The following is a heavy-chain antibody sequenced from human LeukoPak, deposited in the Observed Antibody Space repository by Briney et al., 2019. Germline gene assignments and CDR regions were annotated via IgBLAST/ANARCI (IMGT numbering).Heavy chain of an antibody. CDR3: MSVSYDDFSGPPI. CDR2: IYYTGKT. CDR1: GDYISNSNYY. V-gene: IGHV4-39*01. J-gene: IGHJ1*01. D-gene: IGHD3-3*01. Sequence: PSETLSLICSVSGDYISNSNYYWGWIRQPPGKGLEWQGNIYYTGKTYYYSSLKTQVTISIDTSTNEFSLNLNSVTAADTAAYYCMSVSYDDFSGPPIWGQGALVTVSS.